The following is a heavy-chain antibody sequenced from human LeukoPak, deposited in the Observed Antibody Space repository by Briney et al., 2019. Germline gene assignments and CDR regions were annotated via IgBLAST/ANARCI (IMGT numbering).Heavy chain of an antibody. CDR2: IYYRGST. J-gene: IGHJ4*02. Sequence: PSETLSLTCTVSGGSISSYYWSWIRQPPGKGLEWIGNIYYRGSTNYNPSLKSRVTISVDTSENQFSLKLSSVTAADTAVYYCARSSTSVVNLGYWGQGTLVTVSS. CDR1: GGSISSYY. D-gene: IGHD4-23*01. CDR3: ARSSTSVVNLGY. V-gene: IGHV4-59*01.